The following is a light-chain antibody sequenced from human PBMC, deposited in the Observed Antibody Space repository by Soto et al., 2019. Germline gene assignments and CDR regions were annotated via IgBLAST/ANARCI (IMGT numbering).Light chain of an antibody. J-gene: IGKJ1*01. V-gene: IGKV1-5*03. CDR3: QQYYSYLT. CDR2: KAS. CDR1: QTISNW. Sequence: DVQMTQSPSTLSASVGDRVTITCRASQTISNWLAWYQQKPGKAPKLLIYKASSLESGVPSRFSGSGSGTEFTLTISRLQPDDLATYYCQQYYSYLTFGQGTKVEIK.